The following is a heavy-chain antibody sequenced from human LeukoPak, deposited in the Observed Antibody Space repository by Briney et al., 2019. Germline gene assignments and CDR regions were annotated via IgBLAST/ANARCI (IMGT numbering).Heavy chain of an antibody. V-gene: IGHV4-39*01. CDR1: GGSISSSSYY. Sequence: PSETLSLTCTVSGGSISSSSYYWGWIRQPPGKGLEWIGSIYYSGSTYYNPSLKSRVTISVDTSKNQFSLKLSSVTAADTAVYYCARQEEAALFDYWGQGTLVTVSS. J-gene: IGHJ4*02. CDR2: IYYSGST. CDR3: ARQEEAALFDY.